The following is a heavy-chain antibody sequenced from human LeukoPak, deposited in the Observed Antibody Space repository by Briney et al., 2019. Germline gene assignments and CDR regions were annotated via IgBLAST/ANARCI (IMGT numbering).Heavy chain of an antibody. CDR1: GFTVRSNY. Sequence: PGGSLRLSCAASGFTVRSNYMSWVRQAPGKGLEWVSVTYSGGSTYYADSVKGRFTISRDNSKNTLYLQMNRLRAEDTAVYYCASRMTTPSLMMDVWGKGTTVTVSS. D-gene: IGHD4-17*01. CDR2: TYSGGST. CDR3: ASRMTTPSLMMDV. J-gene: IGHJ6*03. V-gene: IGHV3-53*01.